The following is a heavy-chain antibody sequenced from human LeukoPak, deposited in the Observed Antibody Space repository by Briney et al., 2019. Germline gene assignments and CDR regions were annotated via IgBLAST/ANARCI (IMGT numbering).Heavy chain of an antibody. CDR3: AKSFGSGSYNNTPLDY. D-gene: IGHD3-10*01. CDR1: GFSFSSYV. J-gene: IGHJ4*02. CDR2: ISYDGTNK. Sequence: PGGSLRLSCAASGFSFSSYVIHWVRQAPGKGLEWVALISYDGTNKYYADSVKGRFTISRDNSKSTLYLQMNSLRAEDTAVYYCAKSFGSGSYNNTPLDYWGQGTLVTVSS. V-gene: IGHV3-30*18.